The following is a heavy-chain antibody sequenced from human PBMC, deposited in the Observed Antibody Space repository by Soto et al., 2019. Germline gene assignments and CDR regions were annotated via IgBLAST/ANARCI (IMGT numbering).Heavy chain of an antibody. Sequence: GGSLRLSCAASGFTFSSYGMHWVRQAPGRGLEWVAVIWYDGSNKYYADSVKGRFTISRDNSKNTLYLQMNSLRAEDTAVYYCARDQHDFWSPDYYFDXWGQGTLVTVSX. CDR2: IWYDGSNK. V-gene: IGHV3-33*01. D-gene: IGHD3-3*01. CDR3: ARDQHDFWSPDYYFDX. CDR1: GFTFSSYG. J-gene: IGHJ4*02.